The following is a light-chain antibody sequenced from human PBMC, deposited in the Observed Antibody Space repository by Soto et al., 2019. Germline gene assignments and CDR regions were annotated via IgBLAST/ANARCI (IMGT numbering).Light chain of an antibody. J-gene: IGKJ2*01. CDR1: QSISSW. V-gene: IGKV1-5*03. Sequence: DIQMTQSPSTLSASVGDRVTITCRASQSISSWLAWYQQKPGKAPKLLIYKASSLESGVPSRFNGSGSGTEITLSISSLHPDDFATYYFQQYNSYSPLFTFGQGTKLEIK. CDR2: KAS. CDR3: QQYNSYSPLFT.